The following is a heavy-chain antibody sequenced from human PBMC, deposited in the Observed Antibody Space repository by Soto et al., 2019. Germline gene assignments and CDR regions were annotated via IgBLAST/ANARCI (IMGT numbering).Heavy chain of an antibody. V-gene: IGHV2-5*02. J-gene: IGHJ3*02. CDR1: GFSLGTRGVG. D-gene: IGHD3-9*01. Sequence: QITLKESGPTLVKPTQTLTLTCTFSGFSLGTRGVGVGWIRQPPGKALEWLALIFWDDDKRYSPSLKSRLTITKDTSKNQVVLTMTNMDPVDTATYYCAHRPSSTFYDILTGYYLDAFDIWGQGTMVSVSS. CDR3: AHRPSSTFYDILTGYYLDAFDI. CDR2: IFWDDDK.